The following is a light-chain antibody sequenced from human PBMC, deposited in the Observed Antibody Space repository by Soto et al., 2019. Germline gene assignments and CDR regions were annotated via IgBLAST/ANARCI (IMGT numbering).Light chain of an antibody. Sequence: EIVLTQSPGTLSLSPGERATLSCRASQSVISSSLAWYQQKPGQAPRLLIYGASSRATGIPDRFSGSGSGTDFTLTISRLEPDDFATYYCQQHDGRPTMTFGQGTRLDSK. CDR1: QSVISSS. J-gene: IGKJ5*01. CDR2: GAS. CDR3: QQHDGRPTMT. V-gene: IGKV3-20*01.